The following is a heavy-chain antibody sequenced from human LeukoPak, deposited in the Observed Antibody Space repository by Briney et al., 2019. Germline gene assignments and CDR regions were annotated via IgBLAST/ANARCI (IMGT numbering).Heavy chain of an antibody. CDR2: IKSDGSST. J-gene: IGHJ4*02. Sequence: GRSLRLSCAASGFPFSSYWMHWVRQAPGKGLVWVSRIKSDGSSTSYADSVKGRFTISRDNAKNTVYLQMNSLRVEDTAVYYCAKDGQTDYFDYWGQGTLVTVSS. V-gene: IGHV3-74*01. CDR3: AKDGQTDYFDY. CDR1: GFPFSSYW.